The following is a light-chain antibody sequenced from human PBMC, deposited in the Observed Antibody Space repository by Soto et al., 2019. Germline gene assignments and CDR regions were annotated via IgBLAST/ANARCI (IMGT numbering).Light chain of an antibody. J-gene: IGLJ3*02. CDR3: GTWDSSLNTWV. V-gene: IGLV1-51*02. CDR2: ENN. Sequence: QSVLTQPPSVSAAPGRKVTISCSGSSSNIGNNYASWYQQLPGTAPKLLIYENNKPPSGIPDRFSGSKSDTSATLGIAGLQTGDEADYYCGTWDSSLNTWVFGGGTQLTVL. CDR1: SSNIGNNY.